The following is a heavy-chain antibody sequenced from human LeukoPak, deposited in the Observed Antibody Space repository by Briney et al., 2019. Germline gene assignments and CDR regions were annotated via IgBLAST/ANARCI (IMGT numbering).Heavy chain of an antibody. D-gene: IGHD2-2*01. CDR2: INTNTGNP. V-gene: IGHV7-4-1*02. Sequence: SVKVSCKSSGYTFTSYGISGVRQAPGQGLEWMGWINTNTGNPTYAQGFTGRFVFSLDTSVSTAYLQISSLKAEDTAIYYCERDHVKLGSSFHPFDAFDVWGQGTLVTVSS. CDR1: GYTFTSYG. CDR3: ERDHVKLGSSFHPFDAFDV. J-gene: IGHJ3*01.